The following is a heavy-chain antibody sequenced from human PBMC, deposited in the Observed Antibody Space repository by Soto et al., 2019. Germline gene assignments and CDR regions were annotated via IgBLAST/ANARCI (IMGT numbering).Heavy chain of an antibody. CDR1: GDSVSSTTAA. J-gene: IGHJ4*02. CDR3: ARGSGWEDY. V-gene: IGHV6-1*01. D-gene: IGHD6-19*01. CDR2: TYYRSKWYH. Sequence: SQTLSLTCAISGDSVSSTTAAWNWIRQSPSRGLEWLGRTYYRSKWYHDYAVSVKSRITINPDTSKNQFSLKLSSVTAADTAVYYCARGSGWEDYWGQGTLVTVSS.